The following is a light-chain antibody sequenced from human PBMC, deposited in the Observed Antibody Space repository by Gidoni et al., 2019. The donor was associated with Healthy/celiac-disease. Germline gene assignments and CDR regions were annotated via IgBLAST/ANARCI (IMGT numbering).Light chain of an antibody. J-gene: IGKJ4*01. CDR2: DAS. Sequence: LVLTQSPATLSLSPGERATLSCRASQSVSSYLAWYQQKPGQAPRLHIYDASNSATGTPATFSGSGSGTDFTLTISSLEPEDFAVYYCQQRSNWPPLTFGGGTKVEIK. CDR1: QSVSSY. CDR3: QQRSNWPPLT. V-gene: IGKV3-11*01.